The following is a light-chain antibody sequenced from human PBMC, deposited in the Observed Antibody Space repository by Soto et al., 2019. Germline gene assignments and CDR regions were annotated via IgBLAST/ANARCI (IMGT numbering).Light chain of an antibody. Sequence: DRQSTQSAGTRSASVGDRVTITCRASQNVYTWLAWYQEKPGKAPKLLIYEASSLETGVPSRFSGSGSGTEFTLTISSLQPDDFATYYCQQYNTLWTFGQGTKVDIK. J-gene: IGKJ1*01. CDR2: EAS. V-gene: IGKV1-5*03. CDR3: QQYNTLWT. CDR1: QNVYTW.